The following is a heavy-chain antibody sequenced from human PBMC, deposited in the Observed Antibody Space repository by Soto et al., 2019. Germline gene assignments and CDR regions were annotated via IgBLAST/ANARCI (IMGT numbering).Heavy chain of an antibody. CDR3: ARVPDENDSGSNWFDP. CDR2: IYYSGST. CDR1: GGSISSYY. D-gene: IGHD1-1*01. V-gene: IGHV4-59*01. J-gene: IGHJ5*02. Sequence: SETLSLTCTVSGGSISSYYWSWIRQPPGKGLEWIGYIYYSGSTNYNPSLKSRVTISVDTSKNQFSLKLSSVTAADTAVYYCARVPDENDSGSNWFDPWGQGTLVTVSS.